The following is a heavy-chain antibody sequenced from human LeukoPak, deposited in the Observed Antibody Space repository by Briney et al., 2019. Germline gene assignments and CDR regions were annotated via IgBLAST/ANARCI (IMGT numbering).Heavy chain of an antibody. CDR1: GYSFTSQD. V-gene: IGHV1-3*03. CDR3: TLYNY. J-gene: IGHJ4*02. CDR2: INPDNDT. Sequence: GASVKVSCKASGYSFTSQDMHWVRQAPGQRLEWLGCINPDNDTTYSQEFQGRVTITRVTSASTAYMELSSLRSEDLAVYYCTLYNYWGQGTLVTVSS. D-gene: IGHD2-2*02.